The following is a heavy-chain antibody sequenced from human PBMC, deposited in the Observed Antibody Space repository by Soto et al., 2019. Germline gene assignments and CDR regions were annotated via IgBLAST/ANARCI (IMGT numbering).Heavy chain of an antibody. CDR3: SCYRLVRGAHDFDP. J-gene: IGHJ5*02. Sequence: PMDTLPFTCTVSGGSVSSVKDYCTGIREPPGKGLEWIGYISHTGSTNYNPSFKSRLTISEDTSKNQVSLKLSSVTAADTAVDYWSCYRLVRGAHDFDPSGQGTPV. V-gene: IGHV4-61*01. CDR2: ISHTGST. D-gene: IGHD3-10*01. CDR1: GGSVSSVKDY.